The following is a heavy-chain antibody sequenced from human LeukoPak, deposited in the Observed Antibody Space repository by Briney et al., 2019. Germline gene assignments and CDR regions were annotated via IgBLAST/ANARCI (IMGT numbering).Heavy chain of an antibody. CDR2: IWYDGSNK. Sequence: GRSLRLSCAASGFTFSSYGRHWVRQAPGKGLEWVAVIWYDGSNKYYADSVKGRFTISRDNSKNTLYLQMNSLRAEDTAVYYCAKDLHFLSSGWYAFDYWGQGTLVTVSS. CDR3: AKDLHFLSSGWYAFDY. J-gene: IGHJ4*02. CDR1: GFTFSSYG. D-gene: IGHD6-19*01. V-gene: IGHV3-33*06.